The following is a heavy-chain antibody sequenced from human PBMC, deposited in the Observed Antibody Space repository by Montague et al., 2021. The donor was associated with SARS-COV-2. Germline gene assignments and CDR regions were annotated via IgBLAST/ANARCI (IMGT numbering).Heavy chain of an antibody. J-gene: IGHJ3*02. CDR1: GGSISSSSYY. Sequence: SETLSLTCTVSGGSISSSSYYWGWIRQPPGKGLEWIGSIYYSGSTYYNPSLKSRVTIPADMSKNQFSLKLTSVTAADTALYYCARPYYYGSGSYLGAFDIWGQGTMVIVSS. CDR3: ARPYYYGSGSYLGAFDI. CDR2: IYYSGST. D-gene: IGHD3-10*01. V-gene: IGHV4-39*01.